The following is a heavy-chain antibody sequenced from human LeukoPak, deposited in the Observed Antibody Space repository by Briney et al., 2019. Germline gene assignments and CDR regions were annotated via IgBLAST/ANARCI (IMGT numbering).Heavy chain of an antibody. D-gene: IGHD4-17*01. Sequence: PGRSLRLSCAASGFTFSSFGMHWVRQAPGQGLEWLAVISFDGSNQYYVDSVKGRFTIYRDNFKNTVYLQMNSLRAEETAVYYCAKSHPPTVTTEEGEYLQHWGQGTLVTVSS. CDR2: ISFDGSNQ. CDR3: AKSHPPTVTTEEGEYLQH. J-gene: IGHJ1*01. V-gene: IGHV3-30*18. CDR1: GFTFSSFG.